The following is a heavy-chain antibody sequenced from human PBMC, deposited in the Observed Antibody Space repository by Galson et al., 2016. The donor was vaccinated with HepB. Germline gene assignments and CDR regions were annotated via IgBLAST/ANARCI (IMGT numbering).Heavy chain of an antibody. D-gene: IGHD3-3*01. CDR3: ARDNWNLWSGYVGGMDV. V-gene: IGHV4-4*07. Sequence: ETLSLTCTVSGGSISGYSWTWIRQPAGQGLEWVGHISTGGSTIYNPSLASRLTLSVDTSKNHFSLHLSSVTAADTAVYYCARDNWNLWSGYVGGMDVWGKGPTVTVS. CDR1: GGSISGYS. J-gene: IGHJ6*04. CDR2: ISTGGST.